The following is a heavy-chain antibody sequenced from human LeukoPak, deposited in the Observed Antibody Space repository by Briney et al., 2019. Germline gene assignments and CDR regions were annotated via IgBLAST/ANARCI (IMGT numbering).Heavy chain of an antibody. J-gene: IGHJ4*02. D-gene: IGHD5-24*01. Sequence: ASVTVSFKVSGYTLSELSMHWVRQAPGKGLEWMGGFDLEDGETIYVQKFQGRVTMTEDTSTDTAYMELSSLRSDDTAVYFCAAGEVGQLFDYWGQGTLVTVSS. CDR1: GYTLSELS. V-gene: IGHV1-24*01. CDR2: FDLEDGET. CDR3: AAGEVGQLFDY.